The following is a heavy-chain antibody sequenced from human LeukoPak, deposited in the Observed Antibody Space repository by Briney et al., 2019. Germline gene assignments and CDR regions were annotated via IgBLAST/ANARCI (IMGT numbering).Heavy chain of an antibody. D-gene: IGHD6-6*01. CDR2: INHSGST. CDR3: ARGHRGIAARSGDAFDI. CDR1: GGSFSGYY. Sequence: PSETLSLTCAVYGGSFSGYYWSWIRQPPGKGLEWIGEINHSGSTNYNPSLKSRVTISVDTSKNQFSLKLSSVTAADTAVYYCARGHRGIAARSGDAFDIWGQGTMVTVSS. V-gene: IGHV4-34*01. J-gene: IGHJ3*02.